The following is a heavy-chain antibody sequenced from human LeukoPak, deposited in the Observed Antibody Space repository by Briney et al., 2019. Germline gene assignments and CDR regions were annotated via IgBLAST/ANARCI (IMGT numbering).Heavy chain of an antibody. CDR2: FDPEDGET. CDR1: GYTLTELS. D-gene: IGHD6-13*01. Sequence: ASVTVSCKVSGYTLTELSMHWVRQAPGKGLEWMGGFDPEDGETIYAQKFQGRVTMTEDTSTDTAYMELSSLRSEDTAVYYCATDIYLPPATAGTGYYYYGMDVWGQGTTVTVSS. J-gene: IGHJ6*02. V-gene: IGHV1-24*01. CDR3: ATDIYLPPATAGTGYYYYGMDV.